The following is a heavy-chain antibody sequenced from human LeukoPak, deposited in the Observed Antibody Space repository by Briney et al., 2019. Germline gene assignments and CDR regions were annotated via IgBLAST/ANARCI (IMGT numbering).Heavy chain of an antibody. D-gene: IGHD3-22*01. V-gene: IGHV4-39*07. Sequence: PSETLSLTCTVSGVSISSSSYYWGWIRQPPGKGLEWIGSIYYSGSTYYNPSLKSRVTISVDTSKNQFSLKLSSVTAADTAVYYYASIAPYYYDSSGSIRTPGDYWGQGTLVTVSS. CDR3: ASIAPYYYDSSGSIRTPGDY. CDR1: GVSISSSSYY. J-gene: IGHJ4*02. CDR2: IYYSGST.